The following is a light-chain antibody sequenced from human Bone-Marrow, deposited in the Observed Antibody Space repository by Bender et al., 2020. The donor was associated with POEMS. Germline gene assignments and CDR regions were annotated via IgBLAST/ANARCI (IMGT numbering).Light chain of an antibody. CDR1: SSDVGSYNL. CDR3: SSHTSTNTWV. V-gene: IGLV2-14*02. J-gene: IGLJ3*02. CDR2: KVS. Sequence: QSALTQPASVSGSPGQSITISCTGTSSDVGSYNLVSWYQQHPGKAPQLMIYKVSKRPSGVSNRFSGSKSGNTASLTISGLQAEDEADYYCSSHTSTNTWVFGGGTKLTVL.